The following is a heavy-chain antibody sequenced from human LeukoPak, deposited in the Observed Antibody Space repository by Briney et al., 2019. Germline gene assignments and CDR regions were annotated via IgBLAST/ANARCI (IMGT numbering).Heavy chain of an antibody. V-gene: IGHV1-2*02. CDR2: INPNSGGT. J-gene: IGHJ5*02. Sequence: ASVKVSCKASGYTFTGYYMHWVRQAPGQGLEWMGWINPNSGGTNYAQKFQGRVTMTRDTSISTAYMELRSLRSDDTAVYYCARVLSSSWGNWFDPWGQGTLVTVSS. D-gene: IGHD6-13*01. CDR3: ARVLSSSWGNWFDP. CDR1: GYTFTGYY.